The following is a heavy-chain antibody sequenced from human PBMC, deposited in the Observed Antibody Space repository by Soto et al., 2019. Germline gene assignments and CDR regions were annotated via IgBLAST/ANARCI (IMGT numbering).Heavy chain of an antibody. J-gene: IGHJ4*02. Sequence: EVQVVESGGGLVKPGGSLRLSCVFSGFTFSTYTINWVRQAPGKGLEWVSSINGRSNYVYYADSVKGRFTISRDNAKNSLYLQMNRLRAEDTAIYYCAREDGVVGRSSACDHWGLGTLVTVSS. CDR2: INGRSNYV. D-gene: IGHD1-26*01. CDR1: GFTFSTYT. V-gene: IGHV3-21*01. CDR3: AREDGVVGRSSACDH.